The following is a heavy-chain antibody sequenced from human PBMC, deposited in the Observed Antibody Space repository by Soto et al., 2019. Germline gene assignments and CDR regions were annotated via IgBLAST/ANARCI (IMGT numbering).Heavy chain of an antibody. CDR3: ASNLRFGVVIMRPEFDY. V-gene: IGHV3-64*04. D-gene: IGHD3-3*01. CDR2: MSSDGGRI. CDR1: GFTFSSFS. J-gene: IGHJ4*02. Sequence: PGGSLRLSCSASGFTFSSFSMHWVRQSPGKGLEYVSHMSSDGGRIYYADSVKGRFTISRDNAKNSLYLQMNSLRAEDTAVYYCASNLRFGVVIMRPEFDYWGQGALVTVSS.